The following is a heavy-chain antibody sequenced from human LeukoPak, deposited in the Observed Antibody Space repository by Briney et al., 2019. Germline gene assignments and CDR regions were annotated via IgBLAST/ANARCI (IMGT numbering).Heavy chain of an antibody. CDR1: GYTFTTYY. CDR2: INPSGGST. D-gene: IGHD3-16*01. V-gene: IGHV1-46*01. J-gene: IGHJ4*02. Sequence: ASVKVSCKASGYTFTTYYMHWVRQAPGQGLEWMGIINPSGGSTTYAQNFQGRVTMTRDTSTSAVYMEVSSLRSEDTAVYYCARGGSLGFAPHQYYFDYWGQGTLVTVSS. CDR3: ARGGSLGFAPHQYYFDY.